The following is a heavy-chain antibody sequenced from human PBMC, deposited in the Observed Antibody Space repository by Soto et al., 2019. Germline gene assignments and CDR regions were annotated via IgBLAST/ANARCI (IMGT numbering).Heavy chain of an antibody. CDR3: AKDQAGTTVFDY. Sequence: EVQLLESGGGLVQPGGSLRLSCAASGFTFSSYTMSWVRQAPGKELEWVSAISGSGGSTYYADSVKGRFTISRDNSKNTLYLQMNSLRAEDTAVYYCAKDQAGTTVFDYWGQGTLVTVSS. CDR1: GFTFSSYT. V-gene: IGHV3-23*01. J-gene: IGHJ4*02. D-gene: IGHD1-7*01. CDR2: ISGSGGST.